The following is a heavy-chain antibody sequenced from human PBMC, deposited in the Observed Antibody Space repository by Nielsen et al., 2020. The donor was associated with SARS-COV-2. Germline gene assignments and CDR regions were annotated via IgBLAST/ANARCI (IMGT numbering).Heavy chain of an antibody. V-gene: IGHV3-11*01. CDR2: MNLSGSSI. D-gene: IGHD1-26*01. Sequence: GESLKISCSVSGFTFSDFYMAWIRQVPERGLEWISYMNLSGSSIYHAESVKGRFTISRDNAKNLLYLQMNNLRAEDTAIYYCVTESGSQIDHWGQGTLVTVSS. CDR1: GFTFSDFY. J-gene: IGHJ4*02. CDR3: VTESGSQIDH.